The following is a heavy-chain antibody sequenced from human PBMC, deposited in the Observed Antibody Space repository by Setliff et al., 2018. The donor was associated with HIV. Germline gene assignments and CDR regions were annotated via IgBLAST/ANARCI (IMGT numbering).Heavy chain of an antibody. J-gene: IGHJ4*02. CDR2: ISSSSSTI. D-gene: IGHD1-26*01. CDR1: GFTFSSYS. CDR3: ARSQYSGSYREADY. Sequence: SCAASGFTFSSYSMNWVRQAPGKGLEWVSYISSSSSTIYYADSVKGRFTISRDNAKNSLYLQMNSLRAEDTAVYYCARSQYSGSYREADYWGQGTLVTVSS. V-gene: IGHV3-48*04.